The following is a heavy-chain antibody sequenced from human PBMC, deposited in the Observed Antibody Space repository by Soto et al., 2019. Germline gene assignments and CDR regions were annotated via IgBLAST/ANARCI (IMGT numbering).Heavy chain of an antibody. CDR1: GYTFTGYY. CDR2: INPNSGGT. V-gene: IGHV1-2*02. J-gene: IGHJ1*01. Sequence: ASVKVSCKASGYTFTGYYMHWVRQAPGQGLEWMGWINPNSGGTNYAQKFQGRVTMTRDTSISTAYMELSRLRSDDTAVYYCAREIGYSGYDLGYCGQDTLVTVYS. D-gene: IGHD5-12*01. CDR3: AREIGYSGYDLGY.